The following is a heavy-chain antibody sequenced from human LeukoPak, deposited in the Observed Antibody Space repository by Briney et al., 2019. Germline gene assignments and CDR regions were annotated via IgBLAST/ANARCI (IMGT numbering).Heavy chain of an antibody. CDR3: ARHGYSSGWCDY. CDR2: IDPSDSYT. J-gene: IGHJ4*02. D-gene: IGHD6-19*01. CDR1: GYSFTSYW. Sequence: GESLKISCKGSGYSFTSYWIGWVRQMPGKGLEWMGRIDPSDSYTNYSPSFQGHVTISADKSVSTAYLQWSSLKASDTAVYYCARHGYSSGWCDYWGQGTLVTVPS. V-gene: IGHV5-10-1*01.